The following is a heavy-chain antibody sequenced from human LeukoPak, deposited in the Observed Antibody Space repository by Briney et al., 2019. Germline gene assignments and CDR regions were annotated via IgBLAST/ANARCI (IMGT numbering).Heavy chain of an antibody. V-gene: IGHV4-39*07. D-gene: IGHD6-13*01. Sequence: PSEILSLTCTVSGGSISSSSYYWGWIRQPPGKGLEWIGSIYYSGSTYYNPSLKSRVTISVDTSKNQFSLKLSSVTAADTAVYYCARDYGIAAALGWFDPWGQGTLVTVSS. CDR3: ARDYGIAAALGWFDP. CDR2: IYYSGST. CDR1: GGSISSSSYY. J-gene: IGHJ5*02.